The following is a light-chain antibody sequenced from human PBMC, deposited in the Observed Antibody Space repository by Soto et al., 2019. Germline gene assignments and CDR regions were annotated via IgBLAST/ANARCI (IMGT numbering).Light chain of an antibody. V-gene: IGLV1-40*01. CDR2: ENI. CDR3: RSYDGSLSAWV. Sequence: QSVLTQPPSVSGAPGQRVTMSCTGTSSNIGAGYDVHWFQQLPGTAPKLLIFENINRLSGVPDRFSGSKSGTSASLAITGLQAEDEADYYCRSYDGSLSAWVFGAGTKLTVL. CDR1: SSNIGAGYD. J-gene: IGLJ3*02.